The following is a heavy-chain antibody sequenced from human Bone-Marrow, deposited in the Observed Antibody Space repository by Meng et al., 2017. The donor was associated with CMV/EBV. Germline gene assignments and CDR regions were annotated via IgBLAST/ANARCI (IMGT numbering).Heavy chain of an antibody. CDR2: IIPFFGIS. J-gene: IGHJ6*02. CDR3: ARDRTGDCSSTSFFNYYYYYGMDV. Sequence: SVKVSCKASGGTFSSYAFSWVRQAPGQGLEWMGGIIPFFGISNYAQKFQGRVTITTDESTSKAYMELSSLGSEDTAVYYCARDRTGDCSSTSFFNYYYYYGMDVWGQGTTDTVSS. D-gene: IGHD2-2*01. V-gene: IGHV1-69*05. CDR1: GGTFSSYA.